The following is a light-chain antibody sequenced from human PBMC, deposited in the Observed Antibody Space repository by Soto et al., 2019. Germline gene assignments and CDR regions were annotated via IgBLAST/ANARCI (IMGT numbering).Light chain of an antibody. CDR3: QQLLSYPIT. Sequence: DIQLTQSPSFLSASVGDRVTITCRASQGISTYLAWYQQKPGKAPKLLIYAASTLQSGVPLSFSGSGSGTSFTLTISSLQPEDFATYYCQQLLSYPITFGQGTRLEIK. V-gene: IGKV1-9*01. CDR2: AAS. CDR1: QGISTY. J-gene: IGKJ5*01.